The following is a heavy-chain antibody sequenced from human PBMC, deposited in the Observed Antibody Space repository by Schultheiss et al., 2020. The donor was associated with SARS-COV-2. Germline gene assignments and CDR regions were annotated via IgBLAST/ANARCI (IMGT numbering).Heavy chain of an antibody. CDR1: GGSFSDYY. CDR3: ARRMFYYYGMDV. D-gene: IGHD3-10*02. CDR2: IDHSGGT. J-gene: IGHJ6*02. Sequence: SETLSLTCADYGGSFSDYYWTWIRQPPGKGLEWIGEIDHSGGTNYNPSLKSRVTILVDTSKNHLSLNLTSVTAADTAVYFCARRMFYYYGMDVWGQGTTVTVSS. V-gene: IGHV4-34*01.